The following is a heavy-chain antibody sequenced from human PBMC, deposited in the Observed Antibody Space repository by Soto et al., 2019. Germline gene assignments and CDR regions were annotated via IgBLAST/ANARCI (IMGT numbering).Heavy chain of an antibody. V-gene: IGHV3-33*01. Sequence: QVQLVESGGGVVQPGRSLRLSCEASGFSFSSYVMHWVRQAPGKGLEWVATVWYDGSKKYHASSVKGRFTSSRENSKNTRYLQMDSLGGQDTAVYYCAREPPYGSGSRDYLYYGMDVWGPGTTVTVAS. CDR3: AREPPYGSGSRDYLYYGMDV. J-gene: IGHJ6*02. D-gene: IGHD3-10*01. CDR2: VWYDGSKK. CDR1: GFSFSSYV.